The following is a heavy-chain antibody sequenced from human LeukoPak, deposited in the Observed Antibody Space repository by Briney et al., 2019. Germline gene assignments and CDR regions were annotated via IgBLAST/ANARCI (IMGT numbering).Heavy chain of an antibody. Sequence: PGGSLRLSCAASGFTFSSYWMSWVRQAPGKGLEWVANIKQDGSEKYYVDSVKGRFTISRDNAKNSLYLQMNSLRAEDTAVYYCARVSHFDWPYYYHYYMDVWGKGTTVTVSS. CDR2: IKQDGSEK. J-gene: IGHJ6*03. D-gene: IGHD3-9*01. V-gene: IGHV3-7*01. CDR3: ARVSHFDWPYYYHYYMDV. CDR1: GFTFSSYW.